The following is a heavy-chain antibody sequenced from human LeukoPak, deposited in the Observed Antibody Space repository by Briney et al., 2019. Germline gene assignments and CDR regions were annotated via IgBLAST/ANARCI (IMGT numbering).Heavy chain of an antibody. CDR3: AKRGVAALNYFDY. CDR1: GFTFSSYA. J-gene: IGHJ4*02. Sequence: PGGSLRLSCAPSGFTFSSYAMSWVRQAPGKGLEWVSGIGGSGGSTYYADSVKGRFTISRDNSKNTLHLQMNSLRAEDTAVYYCAKRGVAALNYFDYGGQGPLVTVSS. D-gene: IGHD6-13*01. CDR2: IGGSGGST. V-gene: IGHV3-23*01.